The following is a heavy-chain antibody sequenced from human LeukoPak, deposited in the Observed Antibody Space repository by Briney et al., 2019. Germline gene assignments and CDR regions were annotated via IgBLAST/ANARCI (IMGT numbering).Heavy chain of an antibody. D-gene: IGHD6-19*01. J-gene: IGHJ4*02. CDR1: GGSISSYY. V-gene: IGHV4-59*01. CDR2: IYYSGST. CDR3: ASHGYSSGDY. Sequence: SETLSLTCTVSGGSISSYYWSWIRQPPGKGLEWIGYIYYSGSTNYNPSLKSRVTISVDTSKNQFSLKLSSVTAADMAVYYCASHGYSSGDYWGQGTLVTVSS.